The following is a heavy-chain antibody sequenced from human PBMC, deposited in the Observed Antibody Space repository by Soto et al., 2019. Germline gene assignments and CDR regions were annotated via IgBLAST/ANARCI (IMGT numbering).Heavy chain of an antibody. CDR1: GGSFSGYY. V-gene: IGHV4-34*01. CDR2: INHSGST. J-gene: IGHJ3*02. Sequence: QVQLQQWGAGLLKPSETLSLTCAVYGGSFSGYYWSWIRQPPGKGLEWIGEINHSGSTNYNPSLKSRVTISLDTSKNQFSLKLSSVTAADTAVYYCARGGWGYCSGGSCQRAFDIWGQGTMVTVSS. D-gene: IGHD2-15*01. CDR3: ARGGWGYCSGGSCQRAFDI.